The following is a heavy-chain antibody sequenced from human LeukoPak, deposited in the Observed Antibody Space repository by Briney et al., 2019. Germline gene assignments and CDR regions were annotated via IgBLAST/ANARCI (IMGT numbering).Heavy chain of an antibody. J-gene: IGHJ4*02. CDR3: SRVIRDTREDY. CDR2: ISSRSSI. V-gene: IGHV3-48*04. Sequence: GGSLRLSCAASGFMFSFYSMNWVRQAPGKGREGVSYISSRSSISYSDSVKGRFTISRDNANNSLYLQMNSLRAEDTAVYFCSRVIRDTREDYWGQGTLVTVSS. CDR1: GFMFSFYS. D-gene: IGHD3-16*02.